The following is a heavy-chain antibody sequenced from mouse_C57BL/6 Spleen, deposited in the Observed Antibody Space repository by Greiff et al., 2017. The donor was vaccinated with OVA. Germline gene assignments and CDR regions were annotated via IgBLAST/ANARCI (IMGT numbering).Heavy chain of an antibody. V-gene: IGHV1-82*01. J-gene: IGHJ3*01. CDR3: ASKSDYYGSSYELAY. D-gene: IGHD1-1*01. CDR1: GYAFSSSW. CDR2: IYPGDGDT. Sequence: VQLQQSGPELVKPGASVKISCKASGYAFSSSWMNWVKQRPGKGLEWIGRIYPGDGDTNYNGKFKGKATLTADKSSSTAYMQLSSLTSEDSAVYFCASKSDYYGSSYELAYWGQGTLVTVSA.